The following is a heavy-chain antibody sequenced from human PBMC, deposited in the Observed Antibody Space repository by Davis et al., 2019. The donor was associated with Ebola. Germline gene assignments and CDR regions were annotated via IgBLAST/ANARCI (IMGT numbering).Heavy chain of an antibody. Sequence: GESLKISCQGSGYRFTKCWIGWVRQMPGKGLEWMGIIYPDDSDTRYSPSFQGQVTISADESISTAYLQWSSLKASDTAMYYCARGTSLARNFDYWGQGTLVTVSS. CDR2: IYPDDSDT. D-gene: IGHD3-3*02. J-gene: IGHJ4*02. CDR1: GYRFTKCW. CDR3: ARGTSLARNFDY. V-gene: IGHV5-51*01.